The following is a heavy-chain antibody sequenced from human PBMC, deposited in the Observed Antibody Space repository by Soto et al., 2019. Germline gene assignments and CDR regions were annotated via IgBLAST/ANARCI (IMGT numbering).Heavy chain of an antibody. CDR3: AHYFSGSAVDP. CDR2: IYWDDDK. Sequence: QITLKESGPTLVKPTQTLTLTCTFSGFSLSTSGVGVGWIRQPPGKALEWLALIYWDDDKRYSPSLKSRLTNTKDTSKHQVLLTMTNMDPVDTATYYCAHYFSGSAVDPWGQGTLVTVSS. D-gene: IGHD3-10*01. J-gene: IGHJ5*02. CDR1: GFSLSTSGVG. V-gene: IGHV2-5*02.